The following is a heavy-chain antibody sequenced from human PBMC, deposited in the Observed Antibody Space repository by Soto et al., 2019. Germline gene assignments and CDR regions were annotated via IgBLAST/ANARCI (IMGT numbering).Heavy chain of an antibody. D-gene: IGHD2-2*01. J-gene: IGHJ3*02. CDR1: GFTFSSYW. Sequence: EVQLVESGGGLVQPGGSLRLSCAASGFTFSSYWMHWVRQAPGKGLVWVSRINSDGSSTSYADSVKGRFTISRDNAKNTRYLQMNRLRADDTAVYYCARARLLSGAFDIWGQGTMVTVSS. CDR3: ARARLLSGAFDI. CDR2: INSDGSST. V-gene: IGHV3-74*01.